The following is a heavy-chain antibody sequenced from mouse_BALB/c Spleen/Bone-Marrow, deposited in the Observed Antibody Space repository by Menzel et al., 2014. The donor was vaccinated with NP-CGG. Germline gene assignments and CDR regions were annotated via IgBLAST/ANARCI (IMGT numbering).Heavy chain of an antibody. Sequence: EVQLVESGTVRARPGASVKMSCKASGYTFTSYWMHWVKQGPGQGLEWIGAIYPGNSDTSYNQKFKGKAKLTAVTSTSTAYMELSSLTNEDSAVYYCTRFLYGSSFYYAMDYWGQGTSVTVSS. V-gene: IGHV1-5*01. J-gene: IGHJ4*01. CDR1: GYTFTSYW. CDR3: TRFLYGSSFYYAMDY. D-gene: IGHD1-1*01. CDR2: IYPGNSDT.